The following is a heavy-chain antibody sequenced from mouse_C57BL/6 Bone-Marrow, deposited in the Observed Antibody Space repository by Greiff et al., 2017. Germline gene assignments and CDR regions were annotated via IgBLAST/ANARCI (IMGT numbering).Heavy chain of an antibody. V-gene: IGHV5-6*01. J-gene: IGHJ2*01. CDR3: ARQGIITTVVDFDY. Sequence: EVKVVESGGDLVKPGGSLKLSCAASGFTFSSYGMSWVRQTPDKRLEWVATISSGGSYTYYPDSVKGRFTISRDNAKNTLYLQMSSLKSEDTAMYYCARQGIITTVVDFDYWGQGTTLTVSS. CDR1: GFTFSSYG. D-gene: IGHD1-1*01. CDR2: ISSGGSYT.